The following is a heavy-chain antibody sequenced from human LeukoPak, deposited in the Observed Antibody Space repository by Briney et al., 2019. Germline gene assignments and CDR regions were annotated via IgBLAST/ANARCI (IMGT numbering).Heavy chain of an antibody. CDR2: IYHSGST. J-gene: IGHJ5*02. D-gene: IGHD3-10*01. CDR3: ASRVYYYGSGSYYSWFDP. V-gene: IGHV4-38-2*01. CDR1: GYSISSGYY. Sequence: SETLSLTCAVSGYSISSGYYWGWIRQPPGKGLEWIGSIYHSGSTYYNPSLKSRVTISVDTSKNQFSLNLSSVTAADTAVYYCASRVYYYGSGSYYSWFDPWGQGTLVTVSS.